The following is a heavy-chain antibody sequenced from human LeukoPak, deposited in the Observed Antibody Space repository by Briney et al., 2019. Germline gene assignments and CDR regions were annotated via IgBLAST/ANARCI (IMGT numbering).Heavy chain of an antibody. J-gene: IGHJ4*02. CDR2: INSVGSST. CDR1: GFTFSSCW. D-gene: IGHD6-19*01. CDR3: ARERTSGWDAFDF. V-gene: IGHV3-74*01. Sequence: GGSLRLSCAASGFTFSSCWMHWVRQAPGKGLVWVSRINSVGSSTSYADSVKGRFTISRDNAKNTLYLQMNSLGAEDTAVYYCARERTSGWDAFDFWGQGALVTVSS.